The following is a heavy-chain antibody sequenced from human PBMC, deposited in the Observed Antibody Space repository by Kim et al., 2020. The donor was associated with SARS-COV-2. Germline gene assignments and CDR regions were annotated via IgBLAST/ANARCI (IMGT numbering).Heavy chain of an antibody. CDR1: GFSFSSYA. Sequence: GGSLRLSCAASGFSFSSYAMSWVRQAPGKGLEWVSAISGSGGSTYYADSVKGRFTISRDNSKNTLYLQMNSLRAEDTAVYYCANLPVVGYRSSTSCYVPNWGQGTLVTVSS. CDR3: ANLPVVGYRSSTSCYVPN. D-gene: IGHD2-2*01. CDR2: ISGSGGST. V-gene: IGHV3-23*01. J-gene: IGHJ4*02.